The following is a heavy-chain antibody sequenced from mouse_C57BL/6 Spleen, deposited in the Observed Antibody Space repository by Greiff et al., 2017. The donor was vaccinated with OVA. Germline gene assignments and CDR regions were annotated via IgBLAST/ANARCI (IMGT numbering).Heavy chain of an antibody. D-gene: IGHD1-1*01. J-gene: IGHJ2*01. CDR2: INPYNGDT. Sequence: EVKLMESGPELVKPGDSVKISCTASGYSFTGYFMNWVLQSHGKSLEWIGRINPYNGDTFYNQKFKGKATLTVDKTSSTAHMELRSLTSEDAAVYYCARSPYYYFDDWGQGTTLTVSS. V-gene: IGHV1-20*01. CDR3: ARSPYYYFDD. CDR1: GYSFTGYF.